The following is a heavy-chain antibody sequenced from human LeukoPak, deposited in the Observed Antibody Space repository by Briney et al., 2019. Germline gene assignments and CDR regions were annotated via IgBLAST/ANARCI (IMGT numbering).Heavy chain of an antibody. CDR2: IYYSGST. V-gene: IGHV4-59*12. J-gene: IGHJ4*02. D-gene: IGHD3-22*01. Sequence: MPSETLSLTCTVSGGSISSYYWSWIRQPPGKGLEWIGYIYYSGSTNYNPSLKSRVTISVDTSKNQFSLKLSSVTAADTAVYYCARDRGYYYDSSGYYSGYFDYWGQGTLVTVSS. CDR1: GGSISSYY. CDR3: ARDRGYYYDSSGYYSGYFDY.